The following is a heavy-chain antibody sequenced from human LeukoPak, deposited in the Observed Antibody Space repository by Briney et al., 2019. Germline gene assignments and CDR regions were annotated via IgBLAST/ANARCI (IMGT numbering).Heavy chain of an antibody. D-gene: IGHD6-13*01. J-gene: IGHJ4*02. V-gene: IGHV3-74*01. CDR2: ISSDGTYT. CDR1: GFTFSNSW. Sequence: GGSLRLSCAASGFTFSNSWMHWVRQAPGKGLVWVSRISSDGTYTNYADSVEGRFTISRDNAKNTLYLQMNSLRAEDTAVYFCVKDLSTSWYYFDYWGQGTLVTVSS. CDR3: VKDLSTSWYYFDY.